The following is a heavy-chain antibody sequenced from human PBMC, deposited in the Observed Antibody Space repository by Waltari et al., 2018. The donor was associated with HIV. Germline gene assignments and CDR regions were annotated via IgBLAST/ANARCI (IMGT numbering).Heavy chain of an antibody. CDR3: ARTDRMYSSSWYERVNWSDP. CDR2: IFSNDEK. D-gene: IGHD6-13*01. CDR1: GFSLSNARMG. V-gene: IGHV2-26*01. Sequence: QVTLKESGPVLVKPTETLTLTCTVSGFSLSNARMGVSWIRQPPGKALEWLAHIFSNDEKSYSTSLKSRLTISKDTSKSQVVLTMTNMDPVDTATYYCARTDRMYSSSWYERVNWSDPWGQGTLVTVSS. J-gene: IGHJ5*02.